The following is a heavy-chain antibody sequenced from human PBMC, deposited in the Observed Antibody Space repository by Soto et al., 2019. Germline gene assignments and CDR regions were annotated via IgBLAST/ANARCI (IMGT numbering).Heavy chain of an antibody. Sequence: QVQLQESGPGLVKPSQTLSLTCIVSGGSISSNDFYWSWIRQHPGKGLEWIGYIYYSGNTYYNPSLKSRVTILLATSKNQLSLKVSSVTAADTAVYYCARLSGSWHSWFDPWGQGTLVTVSS. CDR2: IYYSGNT. CDR1: GGSISSNDFY. D-gene: IGHD6-13*01. V-gene: IGHV4-31*03. J-gene: IGHJ5*02. CDR3: ARLSGSWHSWFDP.